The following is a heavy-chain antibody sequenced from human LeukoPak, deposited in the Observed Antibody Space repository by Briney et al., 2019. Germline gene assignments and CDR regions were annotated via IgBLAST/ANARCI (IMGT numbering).Heavy chain of an antibody. CDR1: GYTFTGYY. V-gene: IGHV1-2*02. Sequence: GASVKVSCKASGYTFTGYYMHWVRQAPGQGLEWMGWINPNSGGTNYAQKFQGRVTMTRDTSISTACMELSRLRSDDTAVYYCARGQGYCSSTSCYRGDIKGSWFDPWGQGTLVTVSS. CDR2: INPNSGGT. J-gene: IGHJ5*02. CDR3: ARGQGYCSSTSCYRGDIKGSWFDP. D-gene: IGHD2-2*02.